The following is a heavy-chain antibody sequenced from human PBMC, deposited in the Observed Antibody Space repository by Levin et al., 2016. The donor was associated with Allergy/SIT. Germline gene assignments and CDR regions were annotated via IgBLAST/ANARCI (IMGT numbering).Heavy chain of an antibody. V-gene: IGHV5-51*01. CDR2: IYPGDSDT. CDR3: ASLLDDTAMGHYYYGMDV. CDR1: GYSFTSYW. J-gene: IGHJ6*02. Sequence: GESLKISCKGSGYSFTSYWIGWVRQMPGKGLEWMGIIYPGDSDTRYSPSFQGQVTISADKSISTAYLQWSSLKASDTAMYYCASLLDDTAMGHYYYGMDVWGQGTTVTVSS. D-gene: IGHD5-18*01.